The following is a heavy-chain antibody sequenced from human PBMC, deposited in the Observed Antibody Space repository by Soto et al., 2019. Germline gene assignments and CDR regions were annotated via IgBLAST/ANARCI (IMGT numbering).Heavy chain of an antibody. CDR2: IYYSGST. CDR1: GGSISSYY. Sequence: PSETLSLTCTVSGGSISSYYWSWIRQPPGKGLEWIGYIYYSGSTNYNPSLKSRVTISVDTSKNQFSLKLSSVTAADTAVYYCAREYNNDILTGYYWHYYFDYWGQGTLVTVSS. CDR3: AREYNNDILTGYYWHYYFDY. J-gene: IGHJ4*02. D-gene: IGHD3-9*01. V-gene: IGHV4-59*01.